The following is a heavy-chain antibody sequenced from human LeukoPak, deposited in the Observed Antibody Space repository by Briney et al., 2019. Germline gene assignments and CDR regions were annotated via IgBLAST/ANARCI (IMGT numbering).Heavy chain of an antibody. CDR3: ARDGGHGGDLDY. D-gene: IGHD2-21*02. V-gene: IGHV3-7*01. Sequence: GGSLRLSCAASGFTFTTYWMHWVRQAPGKGLEWVANIKQDGSEKYYVDSAKGRFTISRDNGKSSVYLQMNSLRAEDTAVYYCARDGGHGGDLDYWGQGTLVTVSS. CDR2: IKQDGSEK. J-gene: IGHJ4*02. CDR1: GFTFTTYW.